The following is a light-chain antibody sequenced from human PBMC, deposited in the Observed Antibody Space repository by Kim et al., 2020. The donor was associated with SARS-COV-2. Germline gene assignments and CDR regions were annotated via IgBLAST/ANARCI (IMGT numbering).Light chain of an antibody. V-gene: IGLV4-60*03. CDR3: ETWDSNTWV. Sequence: QLVLTQSSSASASLGSSVKLTCTLSSGHSSYIIAWHQQQPGKAPRYLMKVEGSGSYNKVSGVPDRFSGSSSGADRYLTISNLQSEDEGDYYCETWDSNTWVFGGGTQLTVL. CDR1: SGHSSYI. J-gene: IGLJ3*02. CDR2: VEGSGSY.